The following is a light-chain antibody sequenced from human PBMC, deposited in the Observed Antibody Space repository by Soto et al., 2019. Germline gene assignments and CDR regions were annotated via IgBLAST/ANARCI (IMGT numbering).Light chain of an antibody. Sequence: QPVLTQSSSASASLGSSVRLTCTLSSGHSTYIIAWHQQQPGKAPRYLMRLEGSGSHNKGSGVPDRFSGSSSGADRYLTISNLQFEDEADYYCETWDSNTRLFGGGTKLTVL. CDR3: ETWDSNTRL. CDR1: SGHSTYI. V-gene: IGLV4-60*02. CDR2: LEGSGSH. J-gene: IGLJ2*01.